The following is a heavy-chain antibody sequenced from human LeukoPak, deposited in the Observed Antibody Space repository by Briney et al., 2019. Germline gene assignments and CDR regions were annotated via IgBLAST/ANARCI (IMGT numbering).Heavy chain of an antibody. Sequence: GGSVRLSWAASGFTFSNYWMTGVRQSPGKGLEWVAIIKPDGSDRYSVDSEKGRFTVSRDNAKNSLYLQMSSLRAEDTAVYYCARGGHRQKEFWGQGTLVTVSS. V-gene: IGHV3-7*01. D-gene: IGHD3-10*01. J-gene: IGHJ4*02. CDR1: GFTFSNYW. CDR3: ARGGHRQKEF. CDR2: IKPDGSDR.